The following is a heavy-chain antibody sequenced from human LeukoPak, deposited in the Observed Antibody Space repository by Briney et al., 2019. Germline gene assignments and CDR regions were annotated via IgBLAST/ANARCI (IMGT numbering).Heavy chain of an antibody. D-gene: IGHD6-13*01. CDR2: ISCSGGTT. CDR3: AKARNSNFDY. CDR1: GNTFSSYS. V-gene: IGHV3-23*01. Sequence: PGGSLRLSCGASGNTFSSYSMHWVRQAPGRGLEWVSTISCSGGTTYYADFVKGRFTSPRDNSRHTLYLQMNSLRADDTAVYYCAKARNSNFDYWGQGTLVTVSS. J-gene: IGHJ4*02.